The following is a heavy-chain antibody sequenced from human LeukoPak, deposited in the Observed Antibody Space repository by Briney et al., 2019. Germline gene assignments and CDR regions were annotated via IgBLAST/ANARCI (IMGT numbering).Heavy chain of an antibody. Sequence: GGSLRLSCAASGFTFSSYAMSWVRQAPGKGLEWASAISGSGGSTYYADSVKGRFTISRDNSKNTLYLQMNSLRAEDTAVYYCAEKRGYCSSTSCYKWGAFDIWGQGTMVTVSS. CDR2: ISGSGGST. D-gene: IGHD2-2*01. CDR1: GFTFSSYA. V-gene: IGHV3-23*01. J-gene: IGHJ3*02. CDR3: AEKRGYCSSTSCYKWGAFDI.